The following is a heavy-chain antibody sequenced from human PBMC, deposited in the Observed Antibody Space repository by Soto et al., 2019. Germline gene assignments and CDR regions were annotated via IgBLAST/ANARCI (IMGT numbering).Heavy chain of an antibody. CDR3: ARDFPMATTPYYGMDV. J-gene: IGHJ6*01. CDR2: INAGNGNT. CDR1: GYAFTSYA. V-gene: IGHV1-3*01. Sequence: GASVKVSCKASGYAFTSYAMHWVRQAPGQRLEWMGWINAGNGNTKYSQKFQGRVTITRDTSASTAYMELSSLRSEDTAVYYCARDFPMATTPYYGMDVWGQGALVIVAA. D-gene: IGHD1-1*01.